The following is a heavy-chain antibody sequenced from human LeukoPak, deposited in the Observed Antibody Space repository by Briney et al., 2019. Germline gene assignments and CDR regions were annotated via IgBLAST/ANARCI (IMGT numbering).Heavy chain of an antibody. J-gene: IGHJ4*02. CDR1: GGSISSYY. CDR3: ARSRLPRIYYDSSADNMYYFDY. CDR2: IYYSGST. D-gene: IGHD3-22*01. V-gene: IGHV4-59*01. Sequence: KPSETLSLTCTVSGGSISSYYWSWIRQPPGKGLEWIGYIYYSGSTNYNPSLKSRVTISVDTSKNQFSLKLSSVTAADTAVYYCARSRLPRIYYDSSADNMYYFDYWGQGTLVTVSS.